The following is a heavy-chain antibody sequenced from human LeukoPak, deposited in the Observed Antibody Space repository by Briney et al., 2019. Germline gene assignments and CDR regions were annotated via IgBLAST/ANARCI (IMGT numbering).Heavy chain of an antibody. CDR3: ARDRCSSTSCYGAFDI. D-gene: IGHD2-2*01. CDR1: GGSISSGGYS. J-gene: IGHJ3*02. V-gene: IGHV4-30-2*01. CDR2: IYHSGST. Sequence: SETLSLTCAVSGGSISSGGYSWSWIRQPPGKGLEWIGYIYHSGSTYYNPSLKSRVTISVDRSKNQFSLKLSSATAADTAVYYCARDRCSSTSCYGAFDIWGQGTMVTVSS.